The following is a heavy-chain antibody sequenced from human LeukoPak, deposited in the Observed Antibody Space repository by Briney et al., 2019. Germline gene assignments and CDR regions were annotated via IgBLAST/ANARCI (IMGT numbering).Heavy chain of an antibody. CDR2: IIPIFGTA. CDR1: GGTFSSYA. CDR3: ARGSGEGYCGSTSCPLGY. D-gene: IGHD2-2*01. Sequence: SVKVSCKASGGTFSSYAISWVRQAPGQGLEWMGRIIPIFGTANYAQKFQGRVTITTDESTSTAYMELSSLRSEDTAVYYCARGSGEGYCGSTSCPLGYWGQGTLVTVSS. J-gene: IGHJ4*02. V-gene: IGHV1-69*05.